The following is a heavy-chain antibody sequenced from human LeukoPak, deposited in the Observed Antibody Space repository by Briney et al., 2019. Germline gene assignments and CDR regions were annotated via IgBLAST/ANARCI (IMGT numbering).Heavy chain of an antibody. Sequence: GGSLRLSCTASGFTFDDFARSWVRQTPGKGLEWVSGINWNGGSTHYADSVKGRFTISRDNTKHSLHLQMNSLRAGDTALYYCARVRGATVAGTSDYFDYWGQGTLVTVPS. J-gene: IGHJ4*02. CDR1: GFTFDDFA. CDR2: INWNGGST. V-gene: IGHV3-20*04. D-gene: IGHD6-19*01. CDR3: ARVRGATVAGTSDYFDY.